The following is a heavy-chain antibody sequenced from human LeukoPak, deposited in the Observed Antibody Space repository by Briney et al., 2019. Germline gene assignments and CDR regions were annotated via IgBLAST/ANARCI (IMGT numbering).Heavy chain of an antibody. D-gene: IGHD3-16*01. CDR3: ARDYAGP. CDR2: IYYSGST. Sequence: SEALSLTCTVSGGSISSYYWSWIRQPPGKGLEWIGYIYYSGSTNYNPSLKSRVTISVDTSNNQFSLKLSSVTAADTAVYYCARDYAGPWGQGTLVTVSS. J-gene: IGHJ5*02. CDR1: GGSISSYY. V-gene: IGHV4-59*01.